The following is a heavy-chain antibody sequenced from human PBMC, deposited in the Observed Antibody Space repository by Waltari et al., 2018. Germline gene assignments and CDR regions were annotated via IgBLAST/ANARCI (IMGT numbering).Heavy chain of an antibody. Sequence: QLQLQESGPGLVKPSETLSLTCTVSGGSLSSSSYYWGWIRQPPGKGLEWIGSIYYSGSTYYNPSLKSRVTISVDTSKNQFSLKLSSVTAADTAVYYCARAHCSGGSCYENWFDPWGQGTLVTVSS. V-gene: IGHV4-39*07. CDR2: IYYSGST. D-gene: IGHD2-15*01. CDR3: ARAHCSGGSCYENWFDP. CDR1: GGSLSSSSYY. J-gene: IGHJ5*02.